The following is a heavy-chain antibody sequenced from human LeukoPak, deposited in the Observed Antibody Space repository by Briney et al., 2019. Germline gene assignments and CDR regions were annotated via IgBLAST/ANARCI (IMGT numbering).Heavy chain of an antibody. CDR3: ARKYCSSTSCYPHQPVDY. CDR1: GGSISSGGYY. J-gene: IGHJ4*02. CDR2: IYYSGST. D-gene: IGHD2-2*01. Sequence: SETLSLTCTVSGGSISSGGYYWSWIRQHPGKGLEWIGYIYYSGSTYYNPSLKSRVTISVDTSKNQFSLKLSSVTAADTAVYYCARKYCSSTSCYPHQPVDYWGQGTLVTVSS. V-gene: IGHV4-31*03.